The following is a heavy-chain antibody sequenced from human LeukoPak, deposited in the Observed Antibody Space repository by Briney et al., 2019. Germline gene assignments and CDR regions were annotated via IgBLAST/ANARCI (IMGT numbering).Heavy chain of an antibody. CDR2: ISDRGGTT. D-gene: IGHD2-15*01. V-gene: IGHV3-23*01. Sequence: GESLKISCAASGFTFSSYAMAWVRQAPGKGLEWVSGISDRGGTTYYADSVEGRFTISRDNSKNTLYLQMNNLGAEDTAVYYCAKVTSAGSCYQSDYWGQGTLVTVSS. J-gene: IGHJ4*02. CDR1: GFTFSSYA. CDR3: AKVTSAGSCYQSDY.